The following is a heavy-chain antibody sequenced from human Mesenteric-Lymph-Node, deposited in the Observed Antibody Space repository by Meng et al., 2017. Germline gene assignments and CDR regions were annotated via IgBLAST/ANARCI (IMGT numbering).Heavy chain of an antibody. CDR1: VGSVRVGGYY. CDR3: ARVSSGWDYFDY. CDR2: IYYSGST. D-gene: IGHD6-19*01. J-gene: IGHJ4*02. V-gene: IGHV4-31*03. Sequence: QGQLRESGPGPVKPYHTLSLTCTVSVGSVRVGGYYWTWIRQHPGKGLEWFGHIYYSGSTFYNPSLKRRVIISIDTSKNQFSLNLRSVTAADTAVYYCARVSSGWDYFDYWGQGTLVTVSS.